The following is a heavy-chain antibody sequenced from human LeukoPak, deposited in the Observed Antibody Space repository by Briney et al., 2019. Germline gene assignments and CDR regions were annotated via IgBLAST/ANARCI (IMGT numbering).Heavy chain of an antibody. J-gene: IGHJ4*02. CDR1: GGSIRRSSYY. CDR2: MYYSGST. Sequence: SETLSLTCTVSGGSIRRSSYYWGWIRQPPGKRLEWIGSMYYSGSTYYNPSLKSRVTISVDTSKNQFSLKLSSATAADTAVYYCARHRTIYYDSSGYWVWGQGTLVTVSS. CDR3: ARHRTIYYDSSGYWV. V-gene: IGHV4-39*01. D-gene: IGHD3-22*01.